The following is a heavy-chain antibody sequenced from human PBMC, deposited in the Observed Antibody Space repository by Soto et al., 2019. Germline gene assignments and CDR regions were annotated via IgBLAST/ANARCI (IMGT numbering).Heavy chain of an antibody. Sequence: PGGSLSLSCAASGFTFSSYWMHWVRQAPGKGLVWISRINGDGSSTNYADSVKGRFTISRDNAKNTPYVQMNSLRVEDTAVYYCVRAPYSTSWSAFDIWGQGTMVTVSS. V-gene: IGHV3-74*01. J-gene: IGHJ3*02. CDR2: INGDGSST. D-gene: IGHD2-2*01. CDR1: GFTFSSYW. CDR3: VRAPYSTSWSAFDI.